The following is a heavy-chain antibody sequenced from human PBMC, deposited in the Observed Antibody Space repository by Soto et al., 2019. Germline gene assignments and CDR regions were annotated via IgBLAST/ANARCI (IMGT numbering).Heavy chain of an antibody. V-gene: IGHV3-7*01. CDR2: IKQDGSEK. Sequence: EVQLVESGGGLVQPGGSLRLSCPASGFTFSSYWMSWVRQAPGKGLEWVANIKQDGSEKYYVDSVKGRFTISRDNAKNSLYLQMNSLRAEDTAVYYCARGAGSGSYLGIYYFDYWGQGTLVTVSS. D-gene: IGHD3-10*01. CDR3: ARGAGSGSYLGIYYFDY. CDR1: GFTFSSYW. J-gene: IGHJ4*02.